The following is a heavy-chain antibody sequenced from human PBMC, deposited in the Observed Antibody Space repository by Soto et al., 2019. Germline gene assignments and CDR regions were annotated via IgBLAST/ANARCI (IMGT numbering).Heavy chain of an antibody. J-gene: IGHJ4*02. V-gene: IGHV1-18*01. CDR3: ARGRYGDY. D-gene: IGHD1-1*01. Sequence: QVHLVQSGAEVKKPGASVKVSCKGSGYGFTTYGITWVRQAPGQGLEWMAWISAHNGNTNYAQKLQGRVTVTIDTSTSTDDMELRSLRSDDTAVYYCARGRYGDYWGQGALVTVSS. CDR1: GYGFTTYG. CDR2: ISAHNGNT.